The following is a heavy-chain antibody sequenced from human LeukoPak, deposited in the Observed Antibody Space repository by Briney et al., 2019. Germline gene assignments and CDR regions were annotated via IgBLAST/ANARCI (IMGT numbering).Heavy chain of an antibody. V-gene: IGHV1-46*01. D-gene: IGHD4-17*01. CDR3: ARGRAVTTFNWFDP. CDR1: GYIFTNYY. CDR2: INPSGGST. Sequence: ASVKVSCKASGYIFTNYYMHWVRQAPGQGLEWMGIINPSGGSTNNAQKLQGRVTMTRDTSTSTVYMELSSLRSEDTAVYYCARGRAVTTFNWFDPWGQGTLVTVSS. J-gene: IGHJ5*02.